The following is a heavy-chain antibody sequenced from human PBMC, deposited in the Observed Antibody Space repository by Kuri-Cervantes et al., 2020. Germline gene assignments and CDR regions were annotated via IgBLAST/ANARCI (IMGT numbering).Heavy chain of an antibody. CDR3: ARAGGYCSSTSCRLDY. CDR2: IKQDGSEK. J-gene: IGHJ4*02. CDR1: GFTVSSNY. V-gene: IGHV3-7*01. D-gene: IGHD2-2*01. Sequence: GESLKISCAASGFTVSSNYMSWVRQAPGKGLEWVANIKQDGSEKYYVDSVKGRFTISRDNAKNSLYLQMNSLRAEDTAVYYCARAGGYCSSTSCRLDYWGQGTLVTVSS.